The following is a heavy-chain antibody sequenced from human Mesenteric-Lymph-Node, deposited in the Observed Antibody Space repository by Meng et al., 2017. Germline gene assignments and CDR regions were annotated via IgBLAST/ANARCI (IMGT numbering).Heavy chain of an antibody. CDR3: ATMGVGKLLFDY. CDR1: GGST. J-gene: IGHJ4*02. CDR2: IHDSGTT. V-gene: IGHV4-59*01. Sequence: SETLSLTCTVSGGSTWSWIRQSPGKGLEWIGCIHDSGTTKYNPSLKSRLTLSVDTSNNQVSLKLSSVTAADTAVYYCATMGVGKLLFDYWGQGTLVTVSS. D-gene: IGHD3-16*01.